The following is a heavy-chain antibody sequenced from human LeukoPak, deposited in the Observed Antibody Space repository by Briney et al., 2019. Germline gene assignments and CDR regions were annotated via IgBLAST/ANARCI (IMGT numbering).Heavy chain of an antibody. CDR3: ARGATFHYYDSSGYAY. V-gene: IGHV1-46*01. D-gene: IGHD3-22*01. CDR1: GYTFTSYY. J-gene: IGHJ4*02. Sequence: ASVKVSCKASGYTFTSYYMHWVRQAPGQGLEWMGIINPSGGSTSYAQKFQGRVTMTRDTSTSTVYMELSSLRSEDTAVYYCARGATFHYYDSSGYAYWGQGTLVTVSS. CDR2: INPSGGST.